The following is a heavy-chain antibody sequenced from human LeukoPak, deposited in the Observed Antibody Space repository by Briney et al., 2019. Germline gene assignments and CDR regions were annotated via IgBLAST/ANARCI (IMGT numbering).Heavy chain of an antibody. CDR3: ASAHGSFTAVARY. J-gene: IGHJ4*02. CDR2: INPNSGGT. D-gene: IGHD6-19*01. V-gene: IGHV1-2*02. CDR1: GYTFTGYY. Sequence: ASVKVSCKASGYTFTGYYMHWVRQAPGQGLEWMGWINPNSGGTNYARKFQGRVTMTRDTSISTAYMELSRLRSDDTAVYYCASAHGSFTAVARYWGQGTLVTVSS.